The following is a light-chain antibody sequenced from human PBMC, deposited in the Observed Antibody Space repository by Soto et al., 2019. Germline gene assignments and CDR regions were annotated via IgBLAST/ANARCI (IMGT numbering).Light chain of an antibody. CDR2: ATS. CDR3: QQYGNSGST. CDR1: QTLKSYS. Sequence: VLTQSPGTLSLSPGERATLSCGASQTLKSYSLAWYQQKAGQAPRLLIYATSTRATSIPDRFSGSGSGTYFALTISRLDPEDVAVYYCQQYGNSGSTFGQGTRLDIK. V-gene: IGKV3-20*01. J-gene: IGKJ5*01.